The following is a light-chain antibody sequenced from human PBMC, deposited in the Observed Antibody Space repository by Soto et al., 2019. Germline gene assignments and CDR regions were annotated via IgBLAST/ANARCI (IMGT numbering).Light chain of an antibody. CDR3: LQYGSSLFT. CDR2: GAS. V-gene: IGKV3-20*01. Sequence: EIVLTQSPGTLSLSPGERATLSCRASQSVSSSYLAWYQQKPGQAPRRLIYGASSRATGIPDRFSGSGSGTDFTLTISRLEPEDFAVYYCLQYGSSLFTFGPGNKVDI. J-gene: IGKJ3*01. CDR1: QSVSSSY.